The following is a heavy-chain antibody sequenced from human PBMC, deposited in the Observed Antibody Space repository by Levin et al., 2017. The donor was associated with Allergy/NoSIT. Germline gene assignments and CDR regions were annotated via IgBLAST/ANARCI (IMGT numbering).Heavy chain of an antibody. D-gene: IGHD3-10*01. CDR1: GGTFSSYT. J-gene: IGHJ6*02. CDR2: IIPILGIA. V-gene: IGHV1-69*04. Sequence: ASVKVSCKASGGTFSSYTISWVRQAPGQGLEWMGRIIPILGIANYAQKFQGRVTITADKSTSTAYMELSSLRSEDTAVYYCARDFGAPDYYYDYGMDVWGQGTTVTVSS. CDR3: ARDFGAPDYYYDYGMDV.